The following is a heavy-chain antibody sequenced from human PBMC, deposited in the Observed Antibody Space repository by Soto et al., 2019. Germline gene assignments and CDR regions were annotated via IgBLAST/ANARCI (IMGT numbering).Heavy chain of an antibody. V-gene: IGHV1-18*01. CDR2: ISAYNGNT. CDR1: GYTFTSYG. CDR3: ARLAAWAQLPMYYFDY. Sequence: ASVKVSCKASGYTFTSYGISWVRQAPGQGLEWMGWISAYNGNTNYAQKFQGRVTITRDTSASTAYMELSSLRSEDTAVYYCARLAAWAQLPMYYFDYWGQGTLVTVPQ. D-gene: IGHD2-2*01. J-gene: IGHJ4*02.